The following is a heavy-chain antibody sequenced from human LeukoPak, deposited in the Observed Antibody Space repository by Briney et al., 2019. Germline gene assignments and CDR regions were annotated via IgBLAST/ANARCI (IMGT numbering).Heavy chain of an antibody. J-gene: IGHJ4*02. D-gene: IGHD6-13*01. V-gene: IGHV3-49*02. Sequence: GGSLRLSCTGSGFTFGGYLMSWVRQAPGKGLEWVGFIRSQEYGGTTESAASVKDRFIISRDDSKSVAYLQMNSLKTEDTAVYYCTRTVLEGGVYSSSWYSDYWGQGTLVTVSS. CDR1: GFTFGGYL. CDR2: IRSQEYGGTT. CDR3: TRTVLEGGVYSSSWYSDY.